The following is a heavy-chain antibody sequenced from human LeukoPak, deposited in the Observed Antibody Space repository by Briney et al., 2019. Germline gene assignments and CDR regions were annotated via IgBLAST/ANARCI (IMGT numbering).Heavy chain of an antibody. J-gene: IGHJ5*02. CDR1: GYTFTGHY. Sequence: WASVKVSCKASGYTFTGHYMHWVRQAPGQGLEWMGWINPNSGGTKYAQKFQGRVTLTRDTSISTAYMELSRLRCDDTAVYYCARSYDFWSGPPFDPWGQGTLVTVSS. D-gene: IGHD3-3*01. CDR3: ARSYDFWSGPPFDP. CDR2: INPNSGGT. V-gene: IGHV1-2*02.